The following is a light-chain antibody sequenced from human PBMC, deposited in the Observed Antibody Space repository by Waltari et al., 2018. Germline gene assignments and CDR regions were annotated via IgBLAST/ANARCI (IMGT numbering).Light chain of an antibody. CDR1: TSFIDDYY. V-gene: IGLV1-40*01. CDR2: EDT. J-gene: IGLJ7*01. Sequence: QSVLTQPPSVSGAPGQGVAISCIANTSFIDDYYIQWYQQFPGAAPKLLIYEDTKRPSWISERISGARSGPSASLTITGLQSADEADYYCQSHDSNLNVFFGGGTRLTV. CDR3: QSHDSNLNVF.